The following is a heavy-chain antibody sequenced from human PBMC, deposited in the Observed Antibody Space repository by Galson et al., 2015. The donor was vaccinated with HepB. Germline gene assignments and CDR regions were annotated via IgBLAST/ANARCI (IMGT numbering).Heavy chain of an antibody. CDR1: GFTFSSYA. D-gene: IGHD3-16*01. CDR3: ARGYYDYVWGSYIGPGE. Sequence: SLRLSCAASGFTFSSYAMHWVRQAPGKGLEWVAVISYDGSNKYYADSVKGRFTISRDNSKNTLYLQMNSLRAEDTAVYYCARGYYDYVWGSYIGPGEWGQGTLVTVSS. CDR2: ISYDGSNK. J-gene: IGHJ4*02. V-gene: IGHV3-30*04.